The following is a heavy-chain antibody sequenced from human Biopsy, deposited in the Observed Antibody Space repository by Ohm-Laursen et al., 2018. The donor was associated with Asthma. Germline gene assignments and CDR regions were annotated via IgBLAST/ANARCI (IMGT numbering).Heavy chain of an antibody. D-gene: IGHD3-3*01. Sequence: TLSLTCGVSGDSIDSGDYSWTWIRQTPGRGLEWIGYLYHSGTTYYNPSLRSRVAILEDKSRNQFSLNLKSVTAADTAVYYCARIYDYWSGHYGFDPWGQGTLVTVPS. J-gene: IGHJ5*02. CDR1: GDSIDSGDYS. V-gene: IGHV4-30-2*01. CDR3: ARIYDYWSGHYGFDP. CDR2: LYHSGTT.